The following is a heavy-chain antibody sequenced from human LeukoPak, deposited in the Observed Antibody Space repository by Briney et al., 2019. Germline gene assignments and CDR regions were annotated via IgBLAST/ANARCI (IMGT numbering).Heavy chain of an antibody. Sequence: GGSLRLSCVASGFSFSNLAMGWVRQAAGNGLGWVSVIRDSGSITYYADSAKGRFTISRANAKNSLYLQMNSLRAEDTAVYYCARDYFYPMDVWGQGTTVTASS. CDR2: IRDSGSIT. V-gene: IGHV3-23*01. CDR1: GFSFSNLA. CDR3: ARDYFYPMDV. J-gene: IGHJ6*02.